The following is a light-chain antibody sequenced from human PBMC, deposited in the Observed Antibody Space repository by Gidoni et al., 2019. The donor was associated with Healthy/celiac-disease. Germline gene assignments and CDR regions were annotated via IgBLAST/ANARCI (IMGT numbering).Light chain of an antibody. Sequence: AIQMTQSPSSLSASVGDRVTITCRASQGIRNDLGWYQQKPGKAPKLLIYAASSLQSGVPSRLSGSGSGTDFTLTISSLQPEDFATYYCLQDYNYPRTFXQXTKVEIK. CDR1: QGIRND. J-gene: IGKJ1*01. CDR2: AAS. V-gene: IGKV1-6*01. CDR3: LQDYNYPRT.